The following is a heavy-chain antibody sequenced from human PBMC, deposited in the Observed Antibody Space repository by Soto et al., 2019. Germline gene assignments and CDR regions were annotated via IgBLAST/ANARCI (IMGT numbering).Heavy chain of an antibody. CDR2: ICYSGSS. CDR1: RGSFSSGTNY. D-gene: IGHD1-26*01. V-gene: IGHV4-39*01. Sequence: SETLSLTCTVSRGSFSSGTNYWAWICQRPVTRLEWIANICYSGSSFVNPSLKSRVTISLDTSKNQFSLKLRSVTAADTAAYYCARQEYYSGSCDYFDYWGKATLVTVSS. CDR3: ARQEYYSGSCDYFDY. J-gene: IGHJ4*02.